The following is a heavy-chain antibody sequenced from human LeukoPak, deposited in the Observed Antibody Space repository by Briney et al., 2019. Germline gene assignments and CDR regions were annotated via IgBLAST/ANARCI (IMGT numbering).Heavy chain of an antibody. CDR2: IYHSGST. CDR3: ARLGGYEAAYYFDY. V-gene: IGHV4-38-2*01. D-gene: IGHD5-12*01. J-gene: IGHJ4*02. CDR1: GYSISSGYY. Sequence: SETLSLTCAVSGYSISSGYYWGWIRQPPGKGLEWIGSIYHSGSTCYNPSLKSRVTISVDTSKNQFSLKLSSVTAADTAVYYCARLGGYEAAYYFDYWGQGTLVTVSS.